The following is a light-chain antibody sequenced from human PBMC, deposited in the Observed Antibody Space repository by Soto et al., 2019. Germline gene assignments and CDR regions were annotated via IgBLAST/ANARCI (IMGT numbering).Light chain of an antibody. J-gene: IGKJ2*01. V-gene: IGKV1-8*01. CDR2: AAS. CDR1: QGISSY. CDR3: QQYYSYPYT. Sequence: AIRMTQSPSSLSASTGDRVTITCRASQGISSYLAWYQQNPGKAPKLLIYAASTLQSGVPSRFSGSGSGTDFTLTISCLQSEDFATSYCQQYYSYPYTFGQGTKLEIK.